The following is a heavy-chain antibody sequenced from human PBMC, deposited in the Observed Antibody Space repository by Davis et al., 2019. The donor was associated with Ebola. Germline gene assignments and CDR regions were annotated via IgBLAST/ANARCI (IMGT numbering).Heavy chain of an antibody. V-gene: IGHV3-7*01. D-gene: IGHD3-3*01. J-gene: IGHJ5*02. CDR1: GFTFSSYW. Sequence: GESLKIPCAASGFTFSSYWMSWVRQAPGKGLEWVANIKQDGSEKYYVDSVKGRFTISRDNAKNSLYLQMNSLRAEDTAVYYCARVNYDFWSGYANWFDPWGQGTLVTVSS. CDR3: ARVNYDFWSGYANWFDP. CDR2: IKQDGSEK.